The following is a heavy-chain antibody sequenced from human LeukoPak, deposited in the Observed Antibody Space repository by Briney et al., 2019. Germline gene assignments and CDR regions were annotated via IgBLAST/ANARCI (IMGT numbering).Heavy chain of an antibody. J-gene: IGHJ4*02. CDR2: INHSGST. Sequence: SETLSLTCAVYGGSFSGYYCSWIRQPPGKGLEWIGEINHSGSTNYNPSLKSRVTISVDTSKNQFSLKLSSVTAADTAVYYCARWDYGGNSREYRGQGTLVTVSS. CDR3: ARWDYGGNSREY. CDR1: GGSFSGYY. V-gene: IGHV4-34*01. D-gene: IGHD4-23*01.